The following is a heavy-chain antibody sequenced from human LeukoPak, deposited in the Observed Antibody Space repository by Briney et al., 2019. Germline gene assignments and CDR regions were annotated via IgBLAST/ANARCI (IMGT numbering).Heavy chain of an antibody. J-gene: IGHJ3*02. Sequence: PGRSLRLSCAASGFTFSSYAMHWVRQAPGKGLEWVAVISYDGSNKYYADSVKGRFTISRDNSKNTLYLQMNSLRAEDTAVYYCAKDGRQRKTYFYGSGSANAFDIWGQGTMVTVSS. CDR2: ISYDGSNK. D-gene: IGHD3-10*01. CDR1: GFTFSSYA. V-gene: IGHV3-30*04. CDR3: AKDGRQRKTYFYGSGSANAFDI.